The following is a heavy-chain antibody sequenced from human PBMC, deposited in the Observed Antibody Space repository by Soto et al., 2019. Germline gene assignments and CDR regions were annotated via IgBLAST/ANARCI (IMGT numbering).Heavy chain of an antibody. V-gene: IGHV3-23*01. CDR1: GFPFWTYS. CDR3: SQSRIYDNKEYHSDGFEM. J-gene: IGHJ3*02. Sequence: EVKLLESGGGLVQPGGSMRLSCEASGFPFWTYSMSWVRQAPRKGLEWVSGISGSGTATYYTDSVKGRFTFSRDNSKDTLFLKMNTLRGEDTAVSYCSQSRIYDNKEYHSDGFEMWGPGTAVTFSS. CDR2: ISGSGTAT. D-gene: IGHD3-22*01.